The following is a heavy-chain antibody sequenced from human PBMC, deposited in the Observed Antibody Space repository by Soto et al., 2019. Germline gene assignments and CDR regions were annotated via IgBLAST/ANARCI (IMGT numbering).Heavy chain of an antibody. J-gene: IGHJ4*02. CDR3: ATAEVDY. V-gene: IGHV3-74*01. Sequence: GGSLGLSCATSGFTFGNYSMHWVRQAPGKGLEGVSRMNSDGSTTNYADSLKGRFTVSRDNARNTLYLQMNSLRAEHTAVYYCATAEVDYWGPGTLVTVSS. CDR1: GFTFGNYS. CDR2: MNSDGSTT.